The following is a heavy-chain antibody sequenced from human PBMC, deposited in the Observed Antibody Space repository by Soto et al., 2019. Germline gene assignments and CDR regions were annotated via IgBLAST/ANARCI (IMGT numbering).Heavy chain of an antibody. CDR3: ARHFGGVVAPDAFDI. CDR2: IYYSGST. Sequence: SETLSLTCAVSSGSISSYYWSWIRQPPGKGLEWIGYIYYSGSTNYNPSLKSRVTISVDTSKNQFSLKLSSVTAADTAVYYCARHFGGVVAPDAFDIWGQGTMVTVSS. J-gene: IGHJ3*02. D-gene: IGHD2-15*01. V-gene: IGHV4-59*08. CDR1: SGSISSYY.